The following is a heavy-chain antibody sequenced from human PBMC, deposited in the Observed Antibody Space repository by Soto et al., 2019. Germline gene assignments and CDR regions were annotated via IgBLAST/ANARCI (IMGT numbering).Heavy chain of an antibody. J-gene: IGHJ4*02. D-gene: IGHD6-19*01. V-gene: IGHV3-53*04. Sequence: GGSLRLSCAASGFTVSSNYMSWVRQAPGKGLEWVSVIYSGGSTYYADSVKGRFTISRHNSKNTLYLQMNSLRAEDTAVYYCARDVHSSGWYRNFDYWGQGTLVTVSS. CDR1: GFTVSSNY. CDR2: IYSGGST. CDR3: ARDVHSSGWYRNFDY.